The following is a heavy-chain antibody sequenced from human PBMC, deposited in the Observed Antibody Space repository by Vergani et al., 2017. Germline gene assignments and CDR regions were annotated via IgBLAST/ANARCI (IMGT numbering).Heavy chain of an antibody. Sequence: EVQLVESGGGLVKPGGSLRLSCAASGFTFISYSMNWVRQAPGKGLEWVSSISSSSSYIYYADSVKGRFTISRDNAKNSLYLQMNSLRAEDTAVYYCARAVIVGATSYYYYYMDVWGKGTTVTVSS. CDR1: GFTFISYS. CDR2: ISSSSSYI. V-gene: IGHV3-21*01. CDR3: ARAVIVGATSYYYYYMDV. D-gene: IGHD1-26*01. J-gene: IGHJ6*03.